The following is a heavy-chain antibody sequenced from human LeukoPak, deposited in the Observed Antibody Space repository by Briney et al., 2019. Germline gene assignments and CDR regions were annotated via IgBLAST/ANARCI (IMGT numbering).Heavy chain of an antibody. CDR3: ARGYISPRMNWFDP. CDR1: GFTFSSYW. V-gene: IGHV3-7*05. D-gene: IGHD3-16*02. Sequence: GGSLRLSCATSGFTFSSYWMSWVRQAPGKGLEWVANIKQDGSEKYYVDSLKGRFTISRDNAKNSLYLQMNSLRAEDTAVYYCARGYISPRMNWFDPWGQGTLVTVSS. J-gene: IGHJ5*02. CDR2: IKQDGSEK.